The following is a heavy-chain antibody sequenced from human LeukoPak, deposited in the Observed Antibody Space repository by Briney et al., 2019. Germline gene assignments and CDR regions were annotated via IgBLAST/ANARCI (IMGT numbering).Heavy chain of an antibody. CDR2: IHYSGST. J-gene: IGHJ5*02. V-gene: IGHV4-39*01. D-gene: IGHD6-6*01. CDR1: GGSISSSSYY. CDR3: ARYSSSSGWFDP. Sequence: SETLSLTCIVSGGSISSSSYYWGWIRQPPGKGLEWIGNIHYSGSTRYNPSLKGRVTISVDTSKNQFSLRLSSVTAADTAVYYCARYSSSSGWFDPWGQGTLVTVSA.